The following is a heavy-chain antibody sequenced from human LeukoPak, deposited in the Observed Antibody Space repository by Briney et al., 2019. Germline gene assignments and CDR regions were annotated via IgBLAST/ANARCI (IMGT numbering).Heavy chain of an antibody. CDR3: ARGTHDAFDI. CDR2: ISSSSTTI. Sequence: GGSMRLSCAASGFTFNSFSMSWVSQAPGKGLEWVSYISSSSTTIYYADSVKGRFTISRDNAKNSLYLQMNSLRAEDTAVYYCARGTHDAFDIWGQGTMVTVSS. J-gene: IGHJ3*02. V-gene: IGHV3-48*04. D-gene: IGHD2-15*01. CDR1: GFTFNSFS.